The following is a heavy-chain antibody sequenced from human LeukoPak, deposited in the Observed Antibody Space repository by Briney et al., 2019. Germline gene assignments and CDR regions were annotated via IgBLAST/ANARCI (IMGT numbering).Heavy chain of an antibody. V-gene: IGHV1-8*03. D-gene: IGHD1-26*01. J-gene: IGHJ4*02. CDR3: ATLSYGN. CDR1: GYTFTSYG. Sequence: ASVKVSCKASGYTFTSYGISWVRQAPGQGLEWMGWMNPNSGNTGYAQKFQGRVTITRNTSISTAYMELSSLRSEDTAVYYCATLSYGNWGQGTLVTVSS. CDR2: MNPNSGNT.